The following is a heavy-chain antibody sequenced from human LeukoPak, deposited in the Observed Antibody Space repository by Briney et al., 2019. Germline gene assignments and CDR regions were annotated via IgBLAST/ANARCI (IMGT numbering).Heavy chain of an antibody. Sequence: GASVKVSCKASGYTFTGYYMLWVRQAPGQGLEWMGWFNPNSGGTNYAQKFQGWVTMTRDTSISTAYMELSRLRSDDTAVYYCARDLYGDDDAFDIWGQGTMVTVSS. CDR1: GYTFTGYY. J-gene: IGHJ3*02. V-gene: IGHV1-2*04. CDR3: ARDLYGDDDAFDI. D-gene: IGHD4-17*01. CDR2: FNPNSGGT.